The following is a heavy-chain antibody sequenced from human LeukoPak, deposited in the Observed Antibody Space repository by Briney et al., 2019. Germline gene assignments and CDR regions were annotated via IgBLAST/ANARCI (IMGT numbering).Heavy chain of an antibody. Sequence: ASVKVSCKASGYTFTSYYMHWVRQAPGQGLEWMGRINPNSGGTNYAQKFQGRVTMTRDTSISTAYMELSRLRSDDTAVYYCARVGPKTKQWLAPWGQGTLVTVSS. CDR3: ARVGPKTKQWLAP. V-gene: IGHV1-2*06. CDR1: GYTFTSYY. D-gene: IGHD6-19*01. J-gene: IGHJ5*02. CDR2: INPNSGGT.